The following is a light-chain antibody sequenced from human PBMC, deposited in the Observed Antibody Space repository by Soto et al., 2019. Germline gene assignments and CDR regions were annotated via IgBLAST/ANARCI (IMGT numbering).Light chain of an antibody. Sequence: QSALTQPASVSGSPGQSITISCTGTSSDVDNYKLVSWYQPHPGKAPKVMIYEVSKRPSGISNRFSGSKSGNPAFLAISGLQAEDEADYYCCSYAGSSTSYVFGTGTKLTVL. J-gene: IGLJ1*01. V-gene: IGLV2-23*02. CDR1: SSDVDNYKL. CDR2: EVS. CDR3: CSYAGSSTSYV.